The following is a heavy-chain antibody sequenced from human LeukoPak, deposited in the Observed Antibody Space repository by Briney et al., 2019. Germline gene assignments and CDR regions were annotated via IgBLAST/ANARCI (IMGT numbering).Heavy chain of an antibody. CDR3: ANRLGY. CDR1: GFTFSSYG. V-gene: IGHV3-30*18. J-gene: IGHJ4*02. CDR2: ISYDGSNK. Sequence: PGGSLRPSCVASGFTFSSYGMHWVRQAPGKGLEWVAVISYDGSNKYYADSVKGRFTISRDNSKNTLYLQMNSLRAEDTAVYYCANRLGYWGQGTLVTVSS. D-gene: IGHD6-19*01.